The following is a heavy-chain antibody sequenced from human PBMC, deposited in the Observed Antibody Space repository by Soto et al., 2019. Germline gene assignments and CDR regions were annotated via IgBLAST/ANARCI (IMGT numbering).Heavy chain of an antibody. CDR1: GYTFTNYG. CDR2: ISAYNGNT. D-gene: IGHD2-2*01. Sequence: ASVKVSCKASGYTFTNYGISWVRQAPGQGLEWMGWISAYNGNTKYAQKLQGRVTMTTDTSTSTAYMELRSLRSDDTAVYYCASDIVVVPAAMHFYYYGMDVWGQGTTVTVSS. V-gene: IGHV1-18*01. J-gene: IGHJ6*02. CDR3: ASDIVVVPAAMHFYYYGMDV.